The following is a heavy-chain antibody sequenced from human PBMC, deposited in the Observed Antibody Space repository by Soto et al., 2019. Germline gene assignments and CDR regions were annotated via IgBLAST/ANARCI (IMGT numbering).Heavy chain of an antibody. V-gene: IGHV5-51*01. Sequence: GESLKISWKGSGYRFTSYWIGWVRQMPGKGLEWMGIIYPGDSDTRYSPSFQGQVTISADKSISTAYLQWSSLKASDTAMYYCARQPYSRAAVGYYYYYAMDVSGQGTTLTLSS. CDR2: IYPGDSDT. CDR1: GYRFTSYW. CDR3: ARQPYSRAAVGYYYYYAMDV. D-gene: IGHD6-13*01. J-gene: IGHJ6*02.